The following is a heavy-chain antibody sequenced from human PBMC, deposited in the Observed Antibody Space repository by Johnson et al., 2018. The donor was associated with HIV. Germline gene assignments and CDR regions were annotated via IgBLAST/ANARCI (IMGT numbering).Heavy chain of an antibody. D-gene: IGHD2-21*02. J-gene: IGHJ3*02. CDR3: ARDRNGGGDCDAFDI. Sequence: QVQLVESGGGLVKPGGSLRLSCAASGFTFSDYYMSWIRQAPGKGLEWVSYISSSGSTTSYADSVKGRFTISRDNAKNSLYLQMNSLRAEDTDVYYWARDRNGGGDCDAFDIWGQGTMVTVSS. V-gene: IGHV3-11*04. CDR2: ISSSGSTT. CDR1: GFTFSDYY.